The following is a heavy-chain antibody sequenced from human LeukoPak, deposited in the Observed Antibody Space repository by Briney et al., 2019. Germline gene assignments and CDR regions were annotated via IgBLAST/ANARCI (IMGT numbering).Heavy chain of an antibody. D-gene: IGHD2-2*01. Sequence: ASVKVSCKASGYTFTGYYMHWVRQATGQGLEWMGWMNPNSGNTGYAQKFQGRVTITRNTSISTAYMELSSLRSEDTAVYYCARGGYCSSTSCYRFDPWGQGTLVTVSS. V-gene: IGHV1-8*03. CDR2: MNPNSGNT. CDR1: GYTFTGYY. J-gene: IGHJ5*02. CDR3: ARGGYCSSTSCYRFDP.